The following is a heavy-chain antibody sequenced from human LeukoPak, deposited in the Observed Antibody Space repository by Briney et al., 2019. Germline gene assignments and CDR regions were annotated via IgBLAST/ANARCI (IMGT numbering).Heavy chain of an antibody. V-gene: IGHV4-39*01. CDR1: GGSISSSSYY. CDR2: IYYSGGT. J-gene: IGHJ4*02. CDR3: ARHDYDILTGPPGY. Sequence: SETLSLTCTVSGGSISSSSYYWGWIRQPPGKGLEWIGSIYYSGGTYYNPSLKSRVTISVNTSKNQFSLKLSSVTAADTAVYYCARHDYDILTGPPGYWGQGTLVTVSS. D-gene: IGHD3-9*01.